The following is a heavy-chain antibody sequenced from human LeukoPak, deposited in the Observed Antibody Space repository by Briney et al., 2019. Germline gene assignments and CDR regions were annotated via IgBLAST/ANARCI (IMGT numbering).Heavy chain of an antibody. CDR2: TSWNSGSI. D-gene: IGHD1-26*01. CDR3: AKDLVGATTQAFDI. Sequence: PGGSLRLSCAASGFTFSDYYMSWIRQAPGKGLEWVSGTSWNSGSIGYADSVKGRFTISRDNAKNSLYLQMNSLRAEDTALYYCAKDLVGATTQAFDIWGQGTMVTVSS. J-gene: IGHJ3*02. V-gene: IGHV3-9*01. CDR1: GFTFSDYY.